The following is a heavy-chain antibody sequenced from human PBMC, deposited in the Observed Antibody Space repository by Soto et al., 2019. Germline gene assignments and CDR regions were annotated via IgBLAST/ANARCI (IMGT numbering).Heavy chain of an antibody. CDR3: ANSEYSRYKNIDV. D-gene: IGHD5-18*01. Sequence: QVQLVEAGGGVVQPGRSLRLSCAASGFTFRSHGMHWVRQAPGRGLEWVALISYDGSIKYYADSVRGRFTISRDNSKNPLFLQINSLRAEDTAVYYCANSEYSRYKNIDVWGQGTTVTVSS. V-gene: IGHV3-30*18. J-gene: IGHJ6*02. CDR2: ISYDGSIK. CDR1: GFTFRSHG.